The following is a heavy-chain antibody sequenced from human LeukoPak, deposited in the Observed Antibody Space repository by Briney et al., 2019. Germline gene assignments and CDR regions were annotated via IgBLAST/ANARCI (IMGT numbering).Heavy chain of an antibody. J-gene: IGHJ6*04. D-gene: IGHD3-10*02. CDR3: AELGITMIGGV. V-gene: IGHV3-7*01. CDR1: GFTFSTYW. CDR2: IKQDGSEK. Sequence: GGSLRLSCAASGFTFSTYWMSWVRQAPGKGLEWVANIKQDGSEKYYVDSVKGRFTISKDNAKNSLYLQMNSLRAEDTAVYYCAELGITMIGGVWGKGTTVTISS.